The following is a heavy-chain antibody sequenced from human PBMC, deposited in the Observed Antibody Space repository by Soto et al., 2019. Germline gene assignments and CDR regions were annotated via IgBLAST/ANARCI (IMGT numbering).Heavy chain of an antibody. CDR2: ISGSGGIT. CDR3: AKDRYYDILTGCDYCHYAMDV. V-gene: IGHV3-23*01. Sequence: DVQLLESGGGLIQPGGSLRVSCAASGFTFSSYAMNWVRQAPGKGLEWVSVISGSGGITYYADSVKGRFTISRDNSKNTLYLQLNSLRAEGTAVYFCAKDRYYDILTGCDYCHYAMDVWGQGTTVTVSS. J-gene: IGHJ6*02. CDR1: GFTFSSYA. D-gene: IGHD3-9*01.